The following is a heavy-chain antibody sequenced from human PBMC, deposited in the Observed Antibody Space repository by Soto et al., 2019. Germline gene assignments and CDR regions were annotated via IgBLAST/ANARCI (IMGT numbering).Heavy chain of an antibody. J-gene: IGHJ4*02. V-gene: IGHV3-33*01. CDR2: IWYDGSNK. D-gene: IGHD6-13*01. CDR1: GFTFSSYG. Sequence: GGSLRLSCAASGFTFSSYGMHWVRQAPGKGLEWVAVIWYDGSNKYYADSVKGRFTISRDNSKSTLYLQMNSLRAEDTAVYYCAREGAADGGPFDYWGQGTLVTVSS. CDR3: AREGAADGGPFDY.